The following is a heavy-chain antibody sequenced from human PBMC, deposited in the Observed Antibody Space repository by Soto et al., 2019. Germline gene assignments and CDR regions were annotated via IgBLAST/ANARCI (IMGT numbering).Heavy chain of an antibody. J-gene: IGHJ4*01. CDR3: ASYANYNHF. CDR1: GGSMSSYY. CDR2: VYYSGST. V-gene: IGHV4-59*01. D-gene: IGHD4-4*01. Sequence: QVQLQESGPGLVKPSETLSLTCNVSGGSMSSYYWSWIRQPPGKGLEWIGYVYYSGSTNYNPSLKSRVTISVDTSKNQFSLKLSSVTAADTAVYYCASYANYNHFWGHGTLVTVSS.